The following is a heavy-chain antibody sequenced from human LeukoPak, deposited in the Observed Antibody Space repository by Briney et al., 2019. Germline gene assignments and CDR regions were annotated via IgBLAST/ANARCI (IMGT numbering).Heavy chain of an antibody. CDR2: IERDGSST. CDR3: ARAIYSSPPDY. Sequence: GGSLRLSCAASGFTFSNYWILWVRQAPGTGLVWVSRIERDGSSTTYADSVKGRFLMSRDNAKNTVDLEMNSLRVEDTAVYYCARAIYSSPPDYWGQGALVTVS. CDR1: GFTFSNYW. J-gene: IGHJ4*02. V-gene: IGHV3-74*03. D-gene: IGHD6-13*01.